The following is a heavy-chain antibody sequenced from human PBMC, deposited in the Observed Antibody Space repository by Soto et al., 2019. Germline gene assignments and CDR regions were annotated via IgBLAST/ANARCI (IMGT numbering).Heavy chain of an antibody. CDR1: GFSLTTSGVG. CDR3: ADTTTTVTWRFDP. Sequence: QITLKESGPTLVKPTQTLTLTCTFSGFSLTTSGVGVGWIRQPPGKALVWLGLIYWDDDKRYSPSLKSRLTIPKDTPKNQVVITMTNKDTPDTATYFSADTTTTVTWRFDPWGQGTLVTVSS. J-gene: IGHJ5*02. D-gene: IGHD4-17*01. V-gene: IGHV2-5*02. CDR2: IYWDDDK.